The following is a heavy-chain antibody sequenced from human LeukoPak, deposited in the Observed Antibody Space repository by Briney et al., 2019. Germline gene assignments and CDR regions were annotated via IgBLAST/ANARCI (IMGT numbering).Heavy chain of an antibody. V-gene: IGHV3-30*04. J-gene: IGHJ2*01. CDR3: ARDGLATGYYILWYFDL. CDR1: GFTLSSYA. D-gene: IGHD3-9*01. Sequence: GRSLRLSCAASGFTLSSYAMHWVPQAPGKGLEWGAVISYVGSNKYYAGPVKGRFTISRDNSKNTLYLQMNSLRAEDTAVYYCARDGLATGYYILWYFDLWGRGTLVTVSS. CDR2: ISYVGSNK.